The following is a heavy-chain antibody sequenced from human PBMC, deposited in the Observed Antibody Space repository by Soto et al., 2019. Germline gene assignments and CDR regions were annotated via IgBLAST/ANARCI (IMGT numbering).Heavy chain of an antibody. CDR2: IYYTGST. V-gene: IGHV4-31*03. D-gene: IGHD3-22*01. CDR3: ARVYDSTGYPAAGGAFDI. Sequence: PSETLSLTCTVSCGPIRSTTYYWSWIRQHPGKGLEWFGYIYYTGSTYYNPSLKSRVTMSVDTPKKQFSLNLSSVTAPDTAVYYCARVYDSTGYPAAGGAFDIWGQGTKVTVSS. CDR1: CGPIRSTTYY. J-gene: IGHJ3*02.